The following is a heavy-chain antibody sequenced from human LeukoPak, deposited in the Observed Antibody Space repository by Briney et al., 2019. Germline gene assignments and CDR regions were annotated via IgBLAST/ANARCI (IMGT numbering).Heavy chain of an antibody. J-gene: IGHJ3*02. Sequence: KLGESLKISCTASGYSFTTYWIGWVHQMPGKGLEWMGIIYPGDSGTRSSPSFQGQVTISADKSISTAYLQWSSLKASDTAIYHCARWVTADRGKKDAFDIWGQGTMVTVSS. D-gene: IGHD2-21*02. CDR2: IYPGDSGT. V-gene: IGHV5-51*07. CDR1: GYSFTTYW. CDR3: ARWVTADRGKKDAFDI.